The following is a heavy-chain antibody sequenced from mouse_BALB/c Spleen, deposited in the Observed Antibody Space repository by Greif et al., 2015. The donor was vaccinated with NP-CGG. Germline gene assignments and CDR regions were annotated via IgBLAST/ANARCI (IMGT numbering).Heavy chain of an antibody. V-gene: IGHV1S81*02. D-gene: IGHD2-4*01. CDR3: ARSLYDYGTY. Sequence: QVQLQQSGAELVKPGASVELSCKASGYTFTSYWMHWVKQRPGQGLEWVGEINPSNGRTNYNEKFKSKATLTVDKSSSTAYMQLSSLTSEDSAVFYCARSLYDYGTYWGQGTLVTVSA. J-gene: IGHJ3*01. CDR2: INPSNGRT. CDR1: GYTFTSYW.